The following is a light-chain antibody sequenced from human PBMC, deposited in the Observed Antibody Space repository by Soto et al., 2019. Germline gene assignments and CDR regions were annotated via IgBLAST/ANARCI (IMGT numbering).Light chain of an antibody. CDR2: GAS. J-gene: IGKJ5*01. CDR3: QQYDVSPIT. CDR1: QSVAANY. V-gene: IGKV3-20*01. Sequence: EIVLTQSPGTLSLSPGERATLSCRASQSVAANYLAWYQQKRGQAPRLLIYGASSRATGIPDRFSGSGSGTDFTLTISRLEPEDFSVYFCQQYDVSPITFGLGTRLEIK.